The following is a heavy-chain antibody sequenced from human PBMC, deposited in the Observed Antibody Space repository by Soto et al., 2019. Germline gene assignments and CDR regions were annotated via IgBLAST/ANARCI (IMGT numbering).Heavy chain of an antibody. CDR2: IDPSDSWT. Sequence: PGESLKISCKGSGYSFSNYWISWVRQMPGKGLEWMGRIDPSDSWTHYSPSFQGHVTISADKSISTAYLQWSSLKASDTAMYYCASLGGVVAVNWFGPWGQGTLVTVSS. CDR3: ASLGGVVAVNWFGP. V-gene: IGHV5-10-1*01. CDR1: GYSFSNYW. D-gene: IGHD2-15*01. J-gene: IGHJ5*01.